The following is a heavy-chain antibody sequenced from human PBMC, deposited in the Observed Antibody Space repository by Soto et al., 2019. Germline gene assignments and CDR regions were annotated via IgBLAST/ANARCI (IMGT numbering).Heavy chain of an antibody. CDR1: GGSISSYF. J-gene: IGHJ5*02. CDR3: GGHWGSYCRMYNWLEP. D-gene: IGHD3-16*01. CDR2: IYYSGST. V-gene: IGHV4-59*08. Sequence: PSETLSLTCTGSGGSISSYFRSWIRQPPGTGLEGTGHIYYSGSTNYSPSLQSRVTISEDRAKNQFSLKLSSGTAADTAVYYCGGHWGSYCRMYNWLEPWGQGTLVAVSS.